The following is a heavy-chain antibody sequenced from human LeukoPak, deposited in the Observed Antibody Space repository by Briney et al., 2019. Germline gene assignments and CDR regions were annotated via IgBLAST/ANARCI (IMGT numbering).Heavy chain of an antibody. CDR1: GASISSDF. J-gene: IGHJ4*02. D-gene: IGHD2-8*02. V-gene: IGHV4-59*01. CDR2: VHYTGVT. Sequence: SETLSLTCSVSGASISSDFWSWIRQPPGKGLEYIGYVHYTGVTNYNASLKSRVTMSIDTSKNQFSLNLRSVTAADTAVYYCARATGGEFVYSFDYWGLGTLVTVS. CDR3: ARATGGEFVYSFDY.